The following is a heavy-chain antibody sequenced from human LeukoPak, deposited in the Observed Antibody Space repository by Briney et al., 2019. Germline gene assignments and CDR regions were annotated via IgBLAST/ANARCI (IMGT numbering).Heavy chain of an antibody. CDR3: AKDMVRGVTDYYYYGMDV. J-gene: IGHJ6*02. CDR2: ISWDGGST. CDR1: GFTFDDYA. V-gene: IGHV3-43D*03. Sequence: GGSLRLSCAASGFTFDDYAMHWVRQALGKGLEWVSLISWDGGSTYYADSVKGRFTISRDNSKNSLYLQMNSLRAEDTALYYCAKDMVRGVTDYYYYGMDVWGQGTTVTVSS. D-gene: IGHD3-10*01.